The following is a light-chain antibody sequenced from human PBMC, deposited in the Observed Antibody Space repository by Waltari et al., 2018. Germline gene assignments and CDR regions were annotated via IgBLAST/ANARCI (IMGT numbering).Light chain of an antibody. CDR3: QHSYGAPLT. J-gene: IGKJ4*02. CDR2: TAS. Sequence: DIQMTQSPSSLSASVGDRVTITCRASQSISAYLNWYQHTPGKAPNLLIYTASSLQSGVPSRFSGSGSGTDFTLTISSLHPDDVATYYCQHSYGAPLTFGGGTKVEIK. V-gene: IGKV1-39*01. CDR1: QSISAY.